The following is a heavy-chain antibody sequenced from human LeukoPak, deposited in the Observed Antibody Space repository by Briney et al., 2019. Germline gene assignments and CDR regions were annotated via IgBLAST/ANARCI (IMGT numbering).Heavy chain of an antibody. D-gene: IGHD5-12*01. Sequence: GRSLRLSCAASGFTFSSYAMHWVRQAPGKGLEWVAVISYDGSNKYYADSVKGRFTISRDNSKNTLYLQMNSLRAEDTAVYYCARENGYVAADYWGQGTLVTVSS. CDR3: ARENGYVAADY. CDR2: ISYDGSNK. V-gene: IGHV3-30-3*01. CDR1: GFTFSSYA. J-gene: IGHJ4*02.